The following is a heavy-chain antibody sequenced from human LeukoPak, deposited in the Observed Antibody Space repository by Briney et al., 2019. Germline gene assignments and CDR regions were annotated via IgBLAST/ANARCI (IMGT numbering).Heavy chain of an antibody. CDR1: GFTFSTYA. V-gene: IGHV3-23*01. D-gene: IGHD3-10*01. Sequence: GGSLRLSCAASGFTFSTYAMSWVRQAPGKGLEWVSGISGSGGGTYYADSVKGRFTISRDNSKNTLYLQMTSLRAEDTAVYHCAKSIGYYGSGSYYTFDYWGQGTLVTVSS. CDR2: ISGSGGGT. J-gene: IGHJ4*02. CDR3: AKSIGYYGSGSYYTFDY.